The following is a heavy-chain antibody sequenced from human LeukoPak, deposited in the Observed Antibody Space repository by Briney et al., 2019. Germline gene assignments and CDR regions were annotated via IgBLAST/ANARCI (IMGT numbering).Heavy chain of an antibody. J-gene: IGHJ4*02. CDR1: GFTFSSYA. Sequence: PGGSLRLSCAASGFTFSSYAMSWVRQAPGKGLEGGSAISGSGGSPYYADSVKGRFTISRDNSKNTLYLQMNSLRAEDTAVYYCAKETREHSSSSDYWGQGTLVTVSS. CDR3: AKETREHSSSSDY. CDR2: ISGSGGSP. D-gene: IGHD6-6*01. V-gene: IGHV3-23*01.